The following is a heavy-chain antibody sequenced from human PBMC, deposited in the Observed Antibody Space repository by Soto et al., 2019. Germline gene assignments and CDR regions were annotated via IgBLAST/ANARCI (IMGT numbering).Heavy chain of an antibody. Sequence: QVQLVQSGAEVKKPGSSVKVSCKASGGTFSSYAISWVRQAPGQGLEWMGRIIPIFGTANYAQKFQGRVTITADKSTNKAYMVLSSLRSDYTAVYYCARDRGVVTMDYFDYWCQGTLVTVSS. CDR2: IIPIFGTA. J-gene: IGHJ4*02. CDR1: GGTFSSYA. V-gene: IGHV1-69*06. CDR3: ARDRGVVTMDYFDY. D-gene: IGHD2-15*01.